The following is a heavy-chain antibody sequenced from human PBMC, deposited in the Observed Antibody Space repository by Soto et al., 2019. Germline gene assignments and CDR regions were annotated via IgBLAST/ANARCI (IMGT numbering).Heavy chain of an antibody. CDR3: ARGTTTSAFSAMDV. CDR2: INK. J-gene: IGHJ6*02. Sequence: QVQLVESGGGVVQPGRSLRLSCAASGFTFSNNAMDWVRQAPGKGLEWVAVINKYIAESVKGRFTISTDNSKNTLFLQMNSLRAEDTAVYYCARGTTTSAFSAMDVWGQGTTVTVSS. V-gene: IGHV3-30-3*01. CDR1: GFTFSNNA. D-gene: IGHD1-1*01.